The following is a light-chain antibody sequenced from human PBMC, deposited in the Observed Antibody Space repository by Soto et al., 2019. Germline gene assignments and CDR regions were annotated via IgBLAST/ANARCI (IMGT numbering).Light chain of an antibody. CDR1: QSVSSSY. CDR3: QQYGSSGT. V-gene: IGKV3-20*01. CDR2: GAT. J-gene: IGKJ1*01. Sequence: EIVLTHSPATLSLSLCERATLSFRASQSVSSSYLAGYQQKPGQAPRLLIHGATTRATGIPARFSGSGSGTDFTLTISRLEPEDFAVYYCQQYGSSGTSGQGTKVDIK.